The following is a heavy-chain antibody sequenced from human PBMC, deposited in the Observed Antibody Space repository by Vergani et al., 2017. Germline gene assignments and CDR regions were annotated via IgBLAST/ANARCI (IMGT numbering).Heavy chain of an antibody. J-gene: IGHJ5*02. V-gene: IGHV3-33*01. CDR2: TWYDGNNK. CDR1: GFTFNQYG. Sequence: QVQLVESGGGVVQPGRSLRLSCAASGFTFNQYGMHWVRQAPGKGLEGVAVTWYDGNNKQYEDSVKGRFTISRDNSKSTMYLQMNSLRDEDTGVYYCARDLRLLYNRFDPWGQGTLVTVAS. D-gene: IGHD1-14*01. CDR3: ARDLRLLYNRFDP.